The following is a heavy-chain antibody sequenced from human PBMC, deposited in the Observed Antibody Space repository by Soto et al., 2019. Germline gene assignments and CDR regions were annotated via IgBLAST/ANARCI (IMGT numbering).Heavy chain of an antibody. J-gene: IGHJ4*02. D-gene: IGHD3-22*01. CDR3: AREDYDSSGSYFDY. V-gene: IGHV4-59*01. Sequence: AETLSLTCTVSGGSISSSYWSWIRQPPGKGLEWIGYIYYSGSTNYNAALKSRVTISVDTSKNQFSLKLSSVTAADTGVYYCAREDYDSSGSYFDYWGPGTLVTVSS. CDR2: IYYSGST. CDR1: GGSISSSY.